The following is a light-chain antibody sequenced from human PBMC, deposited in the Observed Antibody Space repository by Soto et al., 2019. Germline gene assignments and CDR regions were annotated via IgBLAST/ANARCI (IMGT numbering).Light chain of an antibody. CDR3: QQYDNWPPIT. CDR2: GAS. V-gene: IGKV3-15*01. J-gene: IGKJ5*01. CDR1: QSVSSN. Sequence: EIVMTQSPATLSVSPGERVTLSCRASQSVSSNLAWYQQKPGQAPRLLIYGASSRVTGIPGRVSGSGSGTEFTLTISSLQSEDFAVYYCQQYDNWPPITFGQGTRLEIK.